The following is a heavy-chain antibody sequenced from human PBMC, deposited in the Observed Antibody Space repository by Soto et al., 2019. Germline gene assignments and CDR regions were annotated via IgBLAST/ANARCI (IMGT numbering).Heavy chain of an antibody. J-gene: IGHJ1*01. V-gene: IGHV1-18*03. CDR3: ASASLRITTFGVVMEYFQL. CDR2: ISAYNGNT. D-gene: IGHD3-3*01. Sequence: ASVKVSCKASGYTFTSYGISWVRQAPGQGLEWMGWISAYNGNTNYAQKLQGRVTMTTDKSRSTAYMGLRKLRSDDMDVYYCASASLRITTFGVVMEYFQLWGQGTLVTVSS. CDR1: GYTFTSYG.